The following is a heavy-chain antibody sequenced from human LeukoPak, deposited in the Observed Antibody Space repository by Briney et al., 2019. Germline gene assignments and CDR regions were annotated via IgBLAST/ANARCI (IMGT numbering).Heavy chain of an antibody. CDR1: GFTVSSYA. V-gene: IGHV3-23*01. J-gene: IGHJ4*02. Sequence: PGGSLRLSCAASGFTVSSYAMSWVRPAPGQGLEWVSAISGSGGSTYYADSVKGRFTISRDNSNNTLYLQMNSLRAEDTAVYYCAKDRVTCRFYWGQGTLVTVSS. CDR2: ISGSGGST. CDR3: AKDRVTCRFY. D-gene: IGHD2-21*02.